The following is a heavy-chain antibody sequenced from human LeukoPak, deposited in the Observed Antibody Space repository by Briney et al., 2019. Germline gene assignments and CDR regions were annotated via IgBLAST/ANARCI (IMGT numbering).Heavy chain of an antibody. CDR3: AREGVQFNYYYYYGMDV. D-gene: IGHD5-24*01. J-gene: IGHJ6*02. CDR2: IWYDGSNK. CDR1: GFTFSSYG. Sequence: GGSLRLSCAASGFTFSSYGMHWVRQAPGKGLEWVAVIWYDGSNKYYADSVKGRFTISRDNSKNTLYLQMNSLRAEDTAVYYCAREGVQFNYYYYYGMDVWGQGTTVTVSS. V-gene: IGHV3-33*01.